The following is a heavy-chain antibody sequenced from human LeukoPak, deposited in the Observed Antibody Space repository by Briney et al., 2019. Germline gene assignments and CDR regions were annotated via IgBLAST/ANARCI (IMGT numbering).Heavy chain of an antibody. V-gene: IGHV3-23*01. J-gene: IGHJ4*02. CDR3: AKRGVVIRVILVGFHKEAYYFDS. Sequence: PGGSLRLSCAVSGITLSNYGMSWVRQAPGKGLEWVAGISGSGGSTNYAESVKGRFTISRDNRKNTLFLQMNSLRAEDTAVYFCAKRGVVIRVILVGFHKEAYYFDSWGQGALVTVSS. CDR1: GITLSNYG. D-gene: IGHD3-22*01. CDR2: ISGSGGST.